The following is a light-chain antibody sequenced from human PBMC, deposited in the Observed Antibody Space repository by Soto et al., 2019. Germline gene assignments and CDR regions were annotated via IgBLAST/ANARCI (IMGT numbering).Light chain of an antibody. V-gene: IGKV1-33*01. J-gene: IGKJ4*01. CDR2: GAS. Sequence: IQMTQSPSSLSASVGDRATISCRASQGIGNALVWYQQRRGKPPKVLIYGASNLETGVPSRFSGSGSGTDFTFTISSLQPEDIATYYCQQYDNLPLTFGGGTKVDIK. CDR1: QGIGNA. CDR3: QQYDNLPLT.